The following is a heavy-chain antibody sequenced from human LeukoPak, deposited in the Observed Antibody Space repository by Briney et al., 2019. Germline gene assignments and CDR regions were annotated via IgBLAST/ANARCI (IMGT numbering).Heavy chain of an antibody. D-gene: IGHD3-9*01. CDR3: ARDPRRYFAFFDY. CDR1: GFTFSSYG. J-gene: IGHJ4*02. V-gene: IGHV3-33*08. Sequence: PGGSLRLSCAASGFTFSSYGMHWVRQAPGKGLEWVAVIWYDGSNKYYADSVKGRFTISRDNSKNTLYLQMNSLRAEDTAVYYCARDPRRYFAFFDYWGQGTLVTVSS. CDR2: IWYDGSNK.